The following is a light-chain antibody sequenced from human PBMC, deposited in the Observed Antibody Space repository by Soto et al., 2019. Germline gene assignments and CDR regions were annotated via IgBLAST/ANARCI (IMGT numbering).Light chain of an antibody. Sequence: QSALTQVASVSASPGQSITISCTGTSSDVGGHNYVSWYQQHPGIAPKLMIYNVDYRPSGVSNRFSGSKSGNTASLTISGLQADDEAYYYCSSYADSSTVVFGGGTKLTVL. CDR1: SSDVGGHNY. V-gene: IGLV2-14*03. CDR2: NVD. J-gene: IGLJ2*01. CDR3: SSYADSSTVV.